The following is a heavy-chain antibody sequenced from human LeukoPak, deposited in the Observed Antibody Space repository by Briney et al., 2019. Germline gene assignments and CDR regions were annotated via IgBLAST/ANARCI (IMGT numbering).Heavy chain of an antibody. Sequence: GGSLRLSCAASGFTFSSYAISCVRQAPAKGLQWVSAISGSGGSTYYADSVKGRFTISRDNSKNKLYLQMNSLRAEDTAVYYCAKSLYRSYYYYMDVWGKGTTVTVSS. J-gene: IGHJ6*03. CDR2: ISGSGGST. V-gene: IGHV3-23*01. D-gene: IGHD3-16*01. CDR3: AKSLYRSYYYYMDV. CDR1: GFTFSSYA.